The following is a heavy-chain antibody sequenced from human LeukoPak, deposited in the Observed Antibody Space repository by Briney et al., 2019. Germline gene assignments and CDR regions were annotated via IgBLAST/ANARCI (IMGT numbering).Heavy chain of an antibody. J-gene: IGHJ5*02. CDR2: MYYSGST. D-gene: IGHD2-8*02. CDR1: GGSISSSSYY. Sequence: SETLSLTCTVSGGSISSSSYYWAWIRQPPVKGLEWIGSMYYSGSTYYNPSLKSRVTISVDTSKNQFSLKLSSVTAADTAVYYCARDGGVAPHNWFDPWGQGTLVTVSS. CDR3: ARDGGVAPHNWFDP. V-gene: IGHV4-39*07.